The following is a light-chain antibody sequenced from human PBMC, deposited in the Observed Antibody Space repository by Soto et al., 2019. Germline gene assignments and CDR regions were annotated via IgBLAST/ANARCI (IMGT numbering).Light chain of an antibody. Sequence: DIQMTQSPSTLSASVGDRVTITCRASQSISSWLAWYQQKPGKAPKLLIYDASSLESGLPSRFIGSGSGTEFTLRISILQPDDFVTYYCLQYNSYSPSYTFGHGTKLEIK. J-gene: IGKJ2*01. CDR3: LQYNSYSPSYT. CDR2: DAS. V-gene: IGKV1-5*01. CDR1: QSISSW.